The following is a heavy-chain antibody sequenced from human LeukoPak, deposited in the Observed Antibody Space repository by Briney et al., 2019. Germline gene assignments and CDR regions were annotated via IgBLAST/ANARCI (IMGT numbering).Heavy chain of an antibody. V-gene: IGHV4-59*08. D-gene: IGHD2-15*01. CDR2: IYYSGST. Sequence: SETLSLTCTVSGGSISSYYWSWIRQPPGKGLEWIGYIYYSGSTNYNPSLKSRVTISVDTSKNQFSLTLSSVTAADTAVYYCARHGGDCSGGSCYSDYYYGMDVWGQGTTVTVSS. CDR3: ARHGGDCSGGSCYSDYYYGMDV. J-gene: IGHJ6*02. CDR1: GGSISSYY.